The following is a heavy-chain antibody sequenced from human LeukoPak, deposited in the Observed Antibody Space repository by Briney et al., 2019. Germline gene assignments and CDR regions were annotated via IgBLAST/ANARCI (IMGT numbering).Heavy chain of an antibody. CDR1: AFTFSRYW. V-gene: IGHV3-7*03. D-gene: IGHD3-16*01. CDR3: ARGGGLDV. Sequence: GGSLRLSCAASAFTFSRYWMNWARQAPGKGLEWVASINHNGNVNYYVDSVKGRFTISRDNAKNSLYLQMSNLRAEDTAVYFCARGGGLDVWGQGATVTVSS. J-gene: IGHJ6*02. CDR2: INHNGNVN.